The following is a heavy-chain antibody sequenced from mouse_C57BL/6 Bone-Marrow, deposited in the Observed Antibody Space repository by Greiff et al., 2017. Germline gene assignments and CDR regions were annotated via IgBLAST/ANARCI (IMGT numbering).Heavy chain of an antibody. CDR1: GFNIKDDY. V-gene: IGHV1-81*01. Sequence: VQLVESGAELVRPGASVKLSCTASGFNIKDDYMHWVKQRTGQGLEWIGEIYPRSGNTYYNEKFKGKATLTADKSSSTAYMELRSLTSEDSAVYFCARWILRSWFAYWGQGTLVTVSA. CDR3: ARWILRSWFAY. CDR2: IYPRSGNT. D-gene: IGHD1-1*01. J-gene: IGHJ3*01.